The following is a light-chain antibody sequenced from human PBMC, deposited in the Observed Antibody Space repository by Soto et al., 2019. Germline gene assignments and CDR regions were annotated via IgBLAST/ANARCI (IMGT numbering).Light chain of an antibody. J-gene: IGKJ4*01. CDR3: QHCSSWPLT. Sequence: EIVLSQSPATLSLSPGERATVSCRASQSVSSYLAWYQQKPGQAPRLLISDASNRSTGIPARFSGSGSGTDFTLTISSLVPEEFAVYYCQHCSSWPLTFGGGTKVEIK. CDR1: QSVSSY. V-gene: IGKV3-11*01. CDR2: DAS.